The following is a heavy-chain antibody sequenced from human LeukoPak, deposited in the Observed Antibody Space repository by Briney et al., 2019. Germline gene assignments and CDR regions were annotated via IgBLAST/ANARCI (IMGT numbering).Heavy chain of an antibody. CDR2: INHSGGT. V-gene: IGHV4-34*01. Sequence: SETLSLTCAVFGGSFSGYYWSWIRQPPGKGLEWIGEINHSGGTNYNPSLKSRVTISVDTSKNQFSLKLNSVTAADTAVYYCARGPRELLWFGESSTFDYWGQGTLVTVSS. D-gene: IGHD3-10*01. CDR1: GGSFSGYY. CDR3: ARGPRELLWFGESSTFDY. J-gene: IGHJ4*02.